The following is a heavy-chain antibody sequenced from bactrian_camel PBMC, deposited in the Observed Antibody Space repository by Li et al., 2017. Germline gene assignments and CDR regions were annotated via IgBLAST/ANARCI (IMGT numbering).Heavy chain of an antibody. CDR2: IDTGDGST. CDR1: GYTFNTYS. D-gene: IGHD6*01. V-gene: IGHV3S1*01. Sequence: QVQLVESGGGSALAGGSVRLSCAASGYTFNTYSWFRQAPGQEREGVAAIDTGDGSTYYLNSVEGRFTISHDNAKNTLYLQMSDLRPEDTATYVCAADYNDRFPVVPGSLPSLSERNFDHWGQGTQVTVS. J-gene: IGHJ4*01. CDR3: AADYNDRFPVVPGSLPSLSERNFDH.